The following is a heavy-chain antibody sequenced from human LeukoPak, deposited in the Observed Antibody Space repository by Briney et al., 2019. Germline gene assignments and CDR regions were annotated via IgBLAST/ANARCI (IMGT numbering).Heavy chain of an antibody. CDR3: ASLLVVPAALDYYCGMDV. J-gene: IGHJ6*04. CDR1: GFTFSSYS. V-gene: IGHV3-21*01. D-gene: IGHD2-2*01. CDR2: ISSSSSYI. Sequence: PGGSLRLSCAASGFTFSSYSMNWVRQAPGKGLEWVSSISSSSSYIYYADSVKGRFIISRDNAKNSLYLQMNSLRAEDTAVYYCASLLVVPAALDYYCGMDVGGKGTAVTVSS.